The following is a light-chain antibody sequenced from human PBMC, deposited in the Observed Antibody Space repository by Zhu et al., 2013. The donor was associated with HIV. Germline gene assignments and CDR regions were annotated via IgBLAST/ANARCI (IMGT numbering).Light chain of an antibody. Sequence: EIVMTQSPATLSVSPGERAALSCRASQSVGSNLAWYQQKPGQAPRLLIYGTSSRATGIPDRFSGSGSGTAFTLTISGVEATDSAIYYCQQYDDSPVTFGQGTRLEIK. V-gene: IGKV3D-15*02. CDR2: GTS. CDR3: QQYDDSPVT. J-gene: IGKJ5*01. CDR1: QSVGSN.